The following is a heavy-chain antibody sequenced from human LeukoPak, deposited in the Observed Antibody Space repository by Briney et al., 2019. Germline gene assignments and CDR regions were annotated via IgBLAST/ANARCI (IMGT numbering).Heavy chain of an antibody. CDR1: GGTFSSYA. Sequence: SVKVSCKASGGTFSSYAISWVRQAPGQGLEWMGGIIPIFGTANYAQKFQGRVTITADESTSTAYMELSSLRSEDTAVYYCASPAHYYDSREMGYWGQGTLVTVSS. J-gene: IGHJ4*02. V-gene: IGHV1-69*13. CDR2: IIPIFGTA. CDR3: ASPAHYYDSREMGY. D-gene: IGHD3-22*01.